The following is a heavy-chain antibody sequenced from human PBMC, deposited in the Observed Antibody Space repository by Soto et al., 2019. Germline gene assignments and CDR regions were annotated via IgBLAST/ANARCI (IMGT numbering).Heavy chain of an antibody. D-gene: IGHD3-16*02. V-gene: IGHV4-39*01. CDR2: IYYSGST. CDR3: ARHTSYYDYIWGSYPTHNWFDP. J-gene: IGHJ5*02. Sequence: SETLSLTCTVSGGSISSSSYYWGWIRQPPGKGLEWIGSIYYSGSTYYNPSLKSRVTISVDTSKNQFSLKLSSVTAADTAVYYCARHTSYYDYIWGSYPTHNWFDPWRQGTLVTVSS. CDR1: GGSISSSSYY.